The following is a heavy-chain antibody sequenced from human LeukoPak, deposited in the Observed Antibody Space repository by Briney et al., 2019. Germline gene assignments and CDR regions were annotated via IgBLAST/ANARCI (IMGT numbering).Heavy chain of an antibody. CDR3: ARVPSYCGGDCYSPVDP. D-gene: IGHD2-21*01. CDR2: ISAYNGNT. J-gene: IGHJ5*02. CDR1: GYTFTSYG. Sequence: ASVKVSCKASGYTFTSYGISWLRQAPGQGLEWMGWISAYNGNTNYAQKLQGRVTMTTETSTSTAYMELRSLRSDDTAVYYCARVPSYCGGDCYSPVDPWGQGTLVTVSS. V-gene: IGHV1-18*01.